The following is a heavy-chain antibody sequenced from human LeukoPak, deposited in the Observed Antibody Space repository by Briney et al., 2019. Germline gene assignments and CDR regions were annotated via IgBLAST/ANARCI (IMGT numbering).Heavy chain of an antibody. Sequence: PGGSLRLSCAASGFALSSYAMSWVRQAPGKGLEWVSATSSSDAGTYHADSVKGRFTISRDNAKNSLYLQMNSLRAEDTAVYYCTRDPRRLDYWGQGTLVTVSS. V-gene: IGHV3-23*01. CDR3: TRDPRRLDY. CDR1: GFALSSYA. J-gene: IGHJ4*02. CDR2: TSSSDAGT.